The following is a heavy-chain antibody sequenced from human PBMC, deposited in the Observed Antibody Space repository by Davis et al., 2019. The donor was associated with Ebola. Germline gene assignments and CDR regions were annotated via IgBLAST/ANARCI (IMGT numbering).Heavy chain of an antibody. J-gene: IGHJ4*02. Sequence: HTGGSLRLSCAASGFTFSSYWMHWVRQAPGKGLVWVSRINSDGSSTSYADSVKGRFTISRDNAKNTLYLQMNSLRAEDTAVYYCAKDFYDSSGYFFDYWGQGTLVTVSS. CDR3: AKDFYDSSGYFFDY. D-gene: IGHD3-22*01. V-gene: IGHV3-74*01. CDR1: GFTFSSYW. CDR2: INSDGSST.